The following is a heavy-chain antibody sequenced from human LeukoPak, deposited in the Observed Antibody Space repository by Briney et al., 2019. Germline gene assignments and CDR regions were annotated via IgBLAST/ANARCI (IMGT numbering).Heavy chain of an antibody. J-gene: IGHJ4*02. CDR1: GGSISSSSHY. Sequence: PSETLSLTCTVSGGSISSSSHYWGWFRQSPGKGLEWIGNIYYSGSTSYNPSLKSRVTISVDTSKSQFSLKLGSVTAADTAMYYCARRVVIRNHFDYWGQGALVTVSS. CDR3: ARRVVIRNHFDY. D-gene: IGHD4-23*01. CDR2: IYYSGST. V-gene: IGHV4-39*01.